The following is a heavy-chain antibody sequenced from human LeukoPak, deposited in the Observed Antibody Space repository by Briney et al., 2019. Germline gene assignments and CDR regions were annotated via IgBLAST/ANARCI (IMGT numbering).Heavy chain of an antibody. CDR3: ATGYYDSSGYLSGDY. J-gene: IGHJ4*02. CDR2: FDPEDGET. CDR1: GYTLTELS. V-gene: IGHV1-24*01. D-gene: IGHD3-22*01. Sequence: ASVKVSCKVSGYTLTELSMHWVRQAPGKGLEWMGGFDPEDGETIYAQKFQGRVTMTEDTSTDTAYMELGSLRSEDTAVYYCATGYYDSSGYLSGDYWGQGTLVTVSS.